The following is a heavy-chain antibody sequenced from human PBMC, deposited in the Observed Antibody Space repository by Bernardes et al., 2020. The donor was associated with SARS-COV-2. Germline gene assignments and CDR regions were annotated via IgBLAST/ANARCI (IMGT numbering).Heavy chain of an antibody. V-gene: IGHV3-7*01. CDR2: VNQDGSDK. D-gene: IGHD3-16*01. CDR1: GFTFSRYW. J-gene: IGHJ6*04. Sequence: GGSLRLSCAVSGFTFSRYWLSWVRQAPGKGLEWVANVNQDGSDKYYVDSVKGRFTISRDNAENSLYLQMNNLKAEDTAVYYCARERGALITGGSFYHGMDVWGKGTTVTVSS. CDR3: ARERGALITGGSFYHGMDV.